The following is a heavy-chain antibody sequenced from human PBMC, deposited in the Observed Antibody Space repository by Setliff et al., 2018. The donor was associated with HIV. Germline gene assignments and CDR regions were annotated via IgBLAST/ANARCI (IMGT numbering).Heavy chain of an antibody. J-gene: IGHJ6*03. D-gene: IGHD3-10*01. Sequence: PGGSLRLSCVASGFTFSRYWMSWVRQAPGKGLEFVANIKEDGSVTNYVDSVKGRFTISRDNAKNSLSLQMNSLRAEDTAVYYCARVVDTSGGYWGSFYRYMDVWGKGTTVTVSS. CDR3: ARVVDTSGGYWGSFYRYMDV. CDR2: IKEDGSVT. CDR1: GFTFSRYW. V-gene: IGHV3-7*03.